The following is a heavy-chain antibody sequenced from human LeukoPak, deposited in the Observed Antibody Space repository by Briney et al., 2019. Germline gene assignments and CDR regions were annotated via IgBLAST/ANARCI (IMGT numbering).Heavy chain of an antibody. D-gene: IGHD3-22*01. CDR2: ISSKTDGGTT. CDR1: GFPFSNAW. J-gene: IGHJ4*02. V-gene: IGHV3-15*01. Sequence: GGSLRLSCAASGFPFSNAWMSWVRQPPGKGLEWVGHISSKTDGGTTDYAAPVKGRFTISRDGSENTLYLQMNSLKPEDTAVYYCTTRNYYDSSGYYFRFDCWGQGTLVTVSS. CDR3: TTRNYYDSSGYYFRFDC.